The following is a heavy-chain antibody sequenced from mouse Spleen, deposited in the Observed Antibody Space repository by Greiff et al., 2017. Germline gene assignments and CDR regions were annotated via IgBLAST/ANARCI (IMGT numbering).Heavy chain of an antibody. CDR2: ISSGGSYT. V-gene: IGHV5-9-4*01. CDR1: GFTFSSYA. D-gene: IGHD2-12*01. J-gene: IGHJ1*01. CDR3: AKETYYRYFDV. Sequence: EVQGVESGGGLVKPGGSLKLSCAASGFTFSSYAMSWVRQSPEKRLEWVAEISSGGSYTYYPDTVTGRFTISRDNAKNTPYLEMSSLRSEDTAMYYCAKETYYRYFDVWGAGTTVTVSS.